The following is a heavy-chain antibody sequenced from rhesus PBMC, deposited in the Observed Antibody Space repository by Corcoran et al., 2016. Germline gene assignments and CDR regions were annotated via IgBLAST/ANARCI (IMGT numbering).Heavy chain of an antibody. Sequence: QLQLQESGPGLVKPSETLSVTGVASGGSISSSYWSWIRQAPGKGLEWMGYSYGSGSSTNYNPSLKSRVTLSVDTSKNQLSLKLGSVATADTAVYYCARDPCGSGYFDYWGQGVLVTVSS. D-gene: IGHD4-29*01. CDR2: SYGSGSST. V-gene: IGHV4-169*02. J-gene: IGHJ4*01. CDR1: GGSISSSY. CDR3: ARDPCGSGYFDY.